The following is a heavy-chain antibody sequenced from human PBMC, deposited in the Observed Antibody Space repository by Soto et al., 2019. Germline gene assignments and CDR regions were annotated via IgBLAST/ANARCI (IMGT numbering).Heavy chain of an antibody. CDR2: IYYSGST. CDR3: ARHLLGAIFGVVNSSYMDV. CDR1: GGSIISSSCC. V-gene: IGHV4-39*01. D-gene: IGHD3-3*01. Sequence: SETLSLTCTVAGGSIISSSCCWGWIRQPPGKGLEWIGSIYYSGSTYYNPSLKSRVTISVDTSKNQFSLKLSSVTAADTAVYYCARHLLGAIFGVVNSSYMDVSGKGTTVTVSS. J-gene: IGHJ6*03.